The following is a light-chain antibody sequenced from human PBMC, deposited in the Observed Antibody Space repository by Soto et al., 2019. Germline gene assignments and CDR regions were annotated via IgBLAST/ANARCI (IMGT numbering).Light chain of an antibody. V-gene: IGKV1-5*01. CDR2: DAS. J-gene: IGKJ1*01. CDR1: QSIYKW. CDR3: QQYNSYSWT. Sequence: DIQMTQSPSTLSASVGDRVTITCRASQSIYKWLAWYQQKPGKAPKLLIYDASSLQSGVPSRFSGSGSGTDFPLTISSLQPDDFATYYCQQYNSYSWTFGQGTKVEIK.